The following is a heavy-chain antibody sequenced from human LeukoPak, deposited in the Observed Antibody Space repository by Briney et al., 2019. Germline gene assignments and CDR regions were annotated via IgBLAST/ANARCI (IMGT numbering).Heavy chain of an antibody. D-gene: IGHD6-13*01. CDR3: ARLGSSWSIDY. J-gene: IGHJ4*02. CDR1: GFTFSSYG. V-gene: IGHV3-33*01. CDR2: IWYGGSRT. Sequence: GGSLRLSCAASGFTFSSYGMHWVRQAPGRGLEWVAIIWYGGSRTYYADSVKGRFTISRDSSKNTLYLQMNSLRAGDTAVYYCARLGSSWSIDYWGQGTLVTVSS.